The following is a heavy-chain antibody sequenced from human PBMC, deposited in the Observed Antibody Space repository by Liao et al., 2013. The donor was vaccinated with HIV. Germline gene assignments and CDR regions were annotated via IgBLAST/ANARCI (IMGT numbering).Heavy chain of an antibody. CDR2: INHSGST. J-gene: IGHJ6*03. Sequence: QVQLQQWGAGLLKPSETLSLTCAVYGGSFSGYYWSWIRQPPGKGLEWIGEINHSGSTKYNPSLKSRVTISVDTSKNQFSLNLSSVTAADTAVYYCARGLRFLEWLPNYYMDVWGKGTTVTVSS. CDR3: ARGLRFLEWLPNYYMDV. D-gene: IGHD3-3*01. V-gene: IGHV4-34*01. CDR1: GGSFSGYY.